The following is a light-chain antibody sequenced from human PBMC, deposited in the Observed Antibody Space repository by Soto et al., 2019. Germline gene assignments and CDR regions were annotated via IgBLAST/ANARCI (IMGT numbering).Light chain of an antibody. CDR2: EGS. V-gene: IGLV2-23*01. CDR1: SSDVGSYNL. Sequence: QSALTQPASVSGSPGQSIIISCTGSSSDVGSYNLVSWYQQHPGKAPKLLIYEGSKRPSGVSNRFSGSRSGNTASLTISGLQAEDEADYYFCSYAGDNTWVFCGGTKLTVL. J-gene: IGLJ3*02. CDR3: CSYAGDNTWV.